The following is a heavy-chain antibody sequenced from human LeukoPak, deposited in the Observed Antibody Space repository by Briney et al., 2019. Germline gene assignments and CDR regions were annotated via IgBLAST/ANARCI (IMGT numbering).Heavy chain of an antibody. V-gene: IGHV3-53*01. CDR1: GFTVSSNY. CDR3: ASTSYGDYFLDY. D-gene: IGHD4-17*01. J-gene: IGHJ4*02. CDR2: IYSGGST. Sequence: GGSLRLSCAASGFTVSSNYMSWVRQAPGKGLEWVSVIYSGGSTYYADSVKGRFTISRDNSKNTLYLQMNSLRAEDTAVYYRASTSYGDYFLDYWGQGTLVTVSS.